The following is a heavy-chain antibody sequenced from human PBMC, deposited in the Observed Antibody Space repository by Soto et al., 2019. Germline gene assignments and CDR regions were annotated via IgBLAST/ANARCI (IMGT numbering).Heavy chain of an antibody. CDR2: VKHSGST. CDR3: ARGMITFGGVRRYFEF. CDR1: GGSFSGYY. D-gene: IGHD3-16*01. Sequence: QVQLQQWGAGLLKPSETLALTCAVYGGSFSGYYWTWIRQPPGKGLEWIGEVKHSGSTNYNPSLKSRVTISIDTSKNQFSLNLTSVTAADTAVYYCARGMITFGGVRRYFEFWGQGALVTVSS. V-gene: IGHV4-34*01. J-gene: IGHJ4*02.